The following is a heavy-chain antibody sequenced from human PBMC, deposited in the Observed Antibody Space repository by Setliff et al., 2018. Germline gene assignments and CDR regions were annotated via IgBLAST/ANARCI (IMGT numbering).Heavy chain of an antibody. J-gene: IGHJ5*02. CDR3: VITSPWGWFDP. Sequence: PGGSLRLSCAVSGLTFSSYWLTWVRQAPGKGLEWVANINEDGSERYYVDSVKGRFTISRGNAKNSLDLQMNDLRAEDTALYYCVITSPWGWFDPWGQGTLVTVSS. V-gene: IGHV3-7*01. CDR1: GLTFSSYW. D-gene: IGHD3-22*01. CDR2: INEDGSER.